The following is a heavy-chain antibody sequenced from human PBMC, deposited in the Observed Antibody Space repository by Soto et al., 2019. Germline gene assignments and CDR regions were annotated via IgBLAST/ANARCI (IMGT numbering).Heavy chain of an antibody. CDR2: MYYSGST. Sequence: QVQLQESGPGLVKPSETLSLTCTVSGGSVSSPTYYWSWIRQPPGKGLEWIGYMYYSGSTNYNPTLKTRLTRSLDTAKDQFSLKLTYVPAADTAVYSCAGGRGHVNNWCEPWGQGTLVTVSS. V-gene: IGHV4-61*01. CDR1: GGSVSSPTYY. D-gene: IGHD3-10*01. J-gene: IGHJ5*02. CDR3: AGGRGHVNNWCEP.